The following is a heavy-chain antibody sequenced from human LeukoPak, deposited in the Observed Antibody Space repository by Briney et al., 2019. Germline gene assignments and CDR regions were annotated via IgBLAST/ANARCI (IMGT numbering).Heavy chain of an antibody. V-gene: IGHV1-2*04. CDR1: GHTFTGYY. CDR3: ARAYSSGWPAEYFQH. D-gene: IGHD6-19*01. J-gene: IGHJ1*01. CDR2: INPNSGGT. Sequence: ASVKVSCKASGHTFTGYYMHWVRQAPGQGLEWMGWINPNSGGTNYAQKFQGWVTMTRDTSISTAYMELSRLRSDDTAVYYCARAYSSGWPAEYFQHWGQGTLVTVSS.